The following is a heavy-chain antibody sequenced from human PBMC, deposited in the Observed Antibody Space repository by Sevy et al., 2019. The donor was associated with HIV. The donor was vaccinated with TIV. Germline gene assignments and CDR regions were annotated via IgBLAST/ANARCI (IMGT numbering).Heavy chain of an antibody. J-gene: IGHJ6*02. CDR3: ARQSTTGTTNYYYGMDV. V-gene: IGHV5-51*01. D-gene: IGHD1-1*01. CDR2: IYPGDSDT. Sequence: GGSLRLSCKGSGYSFTSYWIGWVRQMPGKGLEWMGIIYPGDSDTRYSPSFQGQVTISADKSISTAYLQWSRLKASDTAMYYCARQSTTGTTNYYYGMDVWGQGTTVTVSS. CDR1: GYSFTSYW.